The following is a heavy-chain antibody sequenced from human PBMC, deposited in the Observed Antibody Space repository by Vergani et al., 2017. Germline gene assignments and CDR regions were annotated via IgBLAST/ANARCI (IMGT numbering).Heavy chain of an antibody. CDR2: IYYSGST. J-gene: IGHJ4*02. Sequence: QLQLQESGPGLVKPSETLSLTCTVSGGYISSSSYYWGWIRQPPGKGLEWIGSIYYSGSTYYNPSLKSRVTRSVDTSKNQFSLKLSSVTAADTAVYYCARGGDCSGGSCSLDYWGQGTLVTVSS. CDR1: GGYISSSSYY. V-gene: IGHV4-39*01. CDR3: ARGGDCSGGSCSLDY. D-gene: IGHD2-15*01.